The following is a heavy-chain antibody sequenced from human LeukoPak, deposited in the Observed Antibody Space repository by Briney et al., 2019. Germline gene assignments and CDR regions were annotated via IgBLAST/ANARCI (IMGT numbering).Heavy chain of an antibody. V-gene: IGHV3-7*03. D-gene: IGHD3-9*01. CDR1: GFTFSSYW. CDR2: IKTDGSEK. Sequence: GGSLRLSCEASGFTFSSYWMSWVRQAPGKGLEWVANIKTDGSEKYYVDSVKGRFTISRGNAKNSLYLQMNSLRAEDTAVYYCARDYTGYFHWGQGTLVIVSS. J-gene: IGHJ4*02. CDR3: ARDYTGYFH.